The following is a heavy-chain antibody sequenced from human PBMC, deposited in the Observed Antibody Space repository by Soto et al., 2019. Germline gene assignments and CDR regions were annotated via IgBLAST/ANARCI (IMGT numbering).Heavy chain of an antibody. D-gene: IGHD3-22*01. V-gene: IGHV4-30-2*01. CDR2: IYHSGST. CDR1: GGSISSGGYS. J-gene: IGHJ4*02. Sequence: SETLSLTWAVSGGSISSGGYSWSWIRQPPGKGLEWIGYIYHSGSTYYNPSLKSRVTISVDRSKNQFSLKLSSVTAADTAVYYCAXALSSYYDSSGYSPFGYWGQGTLVTVSS. CDR3: AXALSSYYDSSGYSPFGY.